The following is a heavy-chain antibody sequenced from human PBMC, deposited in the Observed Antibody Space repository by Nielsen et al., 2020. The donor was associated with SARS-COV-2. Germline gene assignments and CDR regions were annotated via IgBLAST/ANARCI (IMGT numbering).Heavy chain of an antibody. Sequence: ASVKVSCKASGGTFGSDAFSWVRQAPGQGLEWMGWISGYNGDTNYAQKFQGRVTMTIDTSTSTAYMELRSLRSDDTAVYYCARPITNNYYYYYMDVWGKGTTVTVS. V-gene: IGHV1-18*01. CDR3: ARPITNNYYYYYMDV. CDR2: ISGYNGDT. CDR1: GGTFGSDA. J-gene: IGHJ6*03.